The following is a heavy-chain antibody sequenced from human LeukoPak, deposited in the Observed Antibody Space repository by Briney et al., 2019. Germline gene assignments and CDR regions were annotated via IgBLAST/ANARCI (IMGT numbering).Heavy chain of an antibody. V-gene: IGHV4-39*01. CDR3: ARHVESQGRGGLGFDY. J-gene: IGHJ4*02. Sequence: SETLSLTCTVSGGSISSSSYYWARIRQPPGKGLEWIGSIYYSGRTYSNPSLKSRVTISVDTSKNQFSLKLSSVTAADRAVFYCARHVESQGRGGLGFDYWGQGTLVTVSS. D-gene: IGHD3-16*01. CDR1: GGSISSSSYY. CDR2: IYYSGRT.